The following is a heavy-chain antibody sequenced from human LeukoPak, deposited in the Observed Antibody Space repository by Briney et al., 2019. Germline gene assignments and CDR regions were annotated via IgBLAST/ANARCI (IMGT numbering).Heavy chain of an antibody. D-gene: IGHD2-15*01. Sequence: SETLSLTCAVYGGSFSGYYWSWIRQPPGKGLEWIGEIYHSGSTNFNPSLKSRVTISVDKSKNQFSLKLSSVTAADTAVYYCAAYCSGGSCRRFDYWGQGTLVTVSS. CDR1: GGSFSGYY. CDR3: AAYCSGGSCRRFDY. J-gene: IGHJ4*02. CDR2: IYHSGST. V-gene: IGHV4-34*01.